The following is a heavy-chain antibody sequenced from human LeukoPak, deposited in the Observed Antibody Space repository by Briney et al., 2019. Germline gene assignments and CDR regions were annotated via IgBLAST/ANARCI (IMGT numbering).Heavy chain of an antibody. D-gene: IGHD3-10*01. CDR3: ARGTVTMVDY. V-gene: IGHV3-66*01. CDR1: GFTVSSNY. J-gene: IGHJ4*02. CDR2: IYSGGST. Sequence: GGSLRLSCAASGFTVSSNYMSWVRQAPGRGLEWVSVIYSGGSTYYADSVKGRFTISRDNPKNTLFLQMNSLRAGDTAVYYCARGTVTMVDYWGQGTLVTVSS.